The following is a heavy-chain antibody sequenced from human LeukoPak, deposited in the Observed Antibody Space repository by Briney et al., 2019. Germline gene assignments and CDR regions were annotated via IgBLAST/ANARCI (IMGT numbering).Heavy chain of an antibody. CDR2: ISSSGITI. Sequence: GGSLRLSCAASGFTFSSFEMSWVRQAPGKGLEWVSYISSSGITIYYADSMKGRFTISRDNAKNSLYLQMDSLTAEDTALYYCARDPYYYNSGSFAAFDIWGQGTMVTVSS. J-gene: IGHJ3*02. CDR3: ARDPYYYNSGSFAAFDI. V-gene: IGHV3-48*03. CDR1: GFTFSSFE. D-gene: IGHD3-10*01.